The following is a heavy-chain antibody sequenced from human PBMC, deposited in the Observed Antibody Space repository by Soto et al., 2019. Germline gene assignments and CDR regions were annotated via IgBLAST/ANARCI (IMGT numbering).Heavy chain of an antibody. CDR3: ARCGRGSFLTGYYPADY. V-gene: IGHV1-46*01. D-gene: IGHD3-9*01. CDR1: GYTFTSHY. J-gene: IGHJ4*02. Sequence: ASLNVSFNASGYTFTSHYLHWGPHAPGQGLEWMGIINHSGGSTSYAQKFQGRVTMTRDTSTSTVYMELSSLRSEDTAVYYCARCGRGSFLTGYYPADYWGEGTLVTV. CDR2: INHSGGST.